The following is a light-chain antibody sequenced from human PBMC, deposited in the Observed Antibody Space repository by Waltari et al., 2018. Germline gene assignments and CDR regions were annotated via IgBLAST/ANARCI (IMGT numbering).Light chain of an antibody. CDR1: SSDVGSYNL. V-gene: IGLV2-23*01. CDR3: CSYAGSSIWV. J-gene: IGLJ3*02. CDR2: EDN. Sequence: QSALTQPASVSGSPGQSITISCTGTSSDVGSYNLVSWYQQHPVKAPKLMIYEDNKLPSGVSNRFSGSKSGNTASLTSSVLQAEDEADYYCCSYAGSSIWVFGGGTKLTVL.